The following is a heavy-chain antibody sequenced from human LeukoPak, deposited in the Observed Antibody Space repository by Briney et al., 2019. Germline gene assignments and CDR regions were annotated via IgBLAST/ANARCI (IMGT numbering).Heavy chain of an antibody. Sequence: PGRSLRLSCAASGFTFDDYAMHWVRQAPGKGLEWVSGISWNSGSIGYADSVKGRFTISRDNAKNSLYLQMNSLRAEDTALYYCAATVGGGFDYWGQGTLVTVSS. V-gene: IGHV3-9*01. J-gene: IGHJ4*02. CDR3: AATVGGGFDY. D-gene: IGHD3-10*01. CDR1: GFTFDDYA. CDR2: ISWNSGSI.